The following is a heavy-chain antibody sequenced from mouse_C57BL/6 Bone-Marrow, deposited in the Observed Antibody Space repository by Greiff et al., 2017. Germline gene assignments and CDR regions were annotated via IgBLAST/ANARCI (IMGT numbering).Heavy chain of an antibody. D-gene: IGHD2-4*01. CDR3: ARPAFYYDYDGVFAY. CDR1: GFNIKNTY. Sequence: VHVKQSVAELVRPGASVKLSCTASGFNIKNTYMHWVKQRPEQGLEWIGRIDPANGNTKYAPKFPGKATITADTSSNTAYLQLSSLTSEDTAIYYCARPAFYYDYDGVFAYWGQGTLVTVSA. V-gene: IGHV14-3*01. CDR2: IDPANGNT. J-gene: IGHJ3*01.